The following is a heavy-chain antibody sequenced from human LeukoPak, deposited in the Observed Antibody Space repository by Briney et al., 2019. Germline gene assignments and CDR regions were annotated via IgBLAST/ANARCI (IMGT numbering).Heavy chain of an antibody. D-gene: IGHD3-10*01. CDR2: INPNSGGT. Sequence: ASVKVSCKASGYTFTGYYMHWVRQAPGQGLEWMGWINPNSGGTNYAQKFQGRVTMARDTSISTAYMELSRLRSDDTAVYYCARESGELSWFDPWGQGTLVTVSS. CDR3: ARESGELSWFDP. CDR1: GYTFTGYY. J-gene: IGHJ5*02. V-gene: IGHV1-2*02.